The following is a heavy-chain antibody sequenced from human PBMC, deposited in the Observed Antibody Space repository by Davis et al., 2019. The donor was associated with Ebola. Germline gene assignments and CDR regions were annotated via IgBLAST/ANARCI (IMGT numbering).Heavy chain of an antibody. CDR1: SGSFSGFF. D-gene: IGHD2-21*02. Sequence: MPSETLSLTCSVNSGSFSGFFWNWIRQSPGKGLEWIGETDHSGDTTYNPSLRSRVTISLDASKNQFFLKMSSVTAADTSLYFCARSSVVVSATFDYWGQGNLVTVSS. J-gene: IGHJ4*02. CDR3: ARSSVVVSATFDY. V-gene: IGHV4-34*01. CDR2: TDHSGDT.